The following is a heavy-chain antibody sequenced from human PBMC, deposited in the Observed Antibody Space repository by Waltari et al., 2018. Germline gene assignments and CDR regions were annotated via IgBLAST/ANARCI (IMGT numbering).Heavy chain of an antibody. D-gene: IGHD5-18*01. J-gene: IGHJ3*02. CDR1: VYSITSGYY. CDR2: IYHSGST. CDR3: ARRLGYDAFDI. V-gene: IGHV4-38-2*02. Sequence: QVQLQESGPGLVKSSEPLSLTCTVSVYSITSGYYWGWIRQPPGKGLEWIGSIYHSGSTYSNPSLKSRLTISVDTSKNQFSLKLSSVTASDTAVYFCARRLGYDAFDIWGQGSMVTVSS.